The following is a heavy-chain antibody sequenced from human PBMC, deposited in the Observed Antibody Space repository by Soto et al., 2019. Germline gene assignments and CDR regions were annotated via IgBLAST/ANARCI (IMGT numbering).Heavy chain of an antibody. CDR2: ISWNSGSI. J-gene: IGHJ6*02. D-gene: IGHD1-26*01. CDR3: ASEKGSYTYYYVIEV. V-gene: IGHV3-9*01. Sequence: EVQLVESGGGVVQPGRSLRLSCAASGFTFDDYAMHWVRQAPGKGLEWVSGISWNSGSIGYADSVKGRFTISRDNAKNSLYLQMNSLRAEYTALYYCASEKGSYTYYYVIEVWGQGTTVHGSS. CDR1: GFTFDDYA.